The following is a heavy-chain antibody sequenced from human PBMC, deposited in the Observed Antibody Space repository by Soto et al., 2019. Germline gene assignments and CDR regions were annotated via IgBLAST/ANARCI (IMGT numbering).Heavy chain of an antibody. CDR3: ARDPVYGDYYDD. V-gene: IGHV1-3*01. D-gene: IGHD4-17*01. CDR1: GYTFTSYA. Sequence: QVQLVQSGAEVKKPGASVKVSCQASGYTFTSYAMPWVRQAPGQRLEWMGWINAGHGNTKYSQKFQGRVTITSDTSAITAYMEVSGLRSEDTAVYYCARDPVYGDYYDDWGQGPLVPVSS. CDR2: INAGHGNT. J-gene: IGHJ4*02.